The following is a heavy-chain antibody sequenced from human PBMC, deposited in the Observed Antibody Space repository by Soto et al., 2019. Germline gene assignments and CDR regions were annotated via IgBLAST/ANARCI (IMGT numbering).Heavy chain of an antibody. CDR3: ARGRIVGGSGPAEYFQH. Sequence: QVQLQQWGAGLLKPSETLSLTCAVYGGSFSGYYWSWIRQPPGKGLEWIGEINHSGSTNYNPSLKSRVTISVDTSKNQFSLKLSSVTAADTAVYYSARGRIVGGSGPAEYFQHWGQGTLVTVSS. CDR2: INHSGST. J-gene: IGHJ1*01. V-gene: IGHV4-34*01. CDR1: GGSFSGYY. D-gene: IGHD6-19*01.